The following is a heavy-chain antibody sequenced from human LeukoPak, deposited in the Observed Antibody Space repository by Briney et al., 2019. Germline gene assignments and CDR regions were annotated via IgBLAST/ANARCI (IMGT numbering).Heavy chain of an antibody. CDR2: IYSDGRT. D-gene: IGHD1-26*01. V-gene: IGHV3-53*01. J-gene: IGHJ4*02. Sequence: GGSLRLSCAASGFIVSNKYMTWVRQAPGKGLEWVSLIYSDGRTYYADSVRGRCTISRDNSKNTLCVQMNSLRVEDTAVYYCARGVNSGYFDYCGQGTLVTVSS. CDR1: GFIVSNKY. CDR3: ARGVNSGYFDY.